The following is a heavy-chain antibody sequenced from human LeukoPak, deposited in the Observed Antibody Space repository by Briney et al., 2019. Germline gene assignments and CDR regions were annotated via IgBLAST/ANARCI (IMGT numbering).Heavy chain of an antibody. CDR3: ARDEGGYGSNWFDP. V-gene: IGHV3-33*01. D-gene: IGHD5-12*01. Sequence: PGGSLRLSCAASGFTFSSYGMHWVRQAPGKGPEWVAVIWYDGSNKYYADSVKGRFTISRDNSKNTLYLQMNSLRAEDTAVYYCARDEGGYGSNWFDPWGQGTLVTVSS. CDR1: GFTFSSYG. J-gene: IGHJ5*02. CDR2: IWYDGSNK.